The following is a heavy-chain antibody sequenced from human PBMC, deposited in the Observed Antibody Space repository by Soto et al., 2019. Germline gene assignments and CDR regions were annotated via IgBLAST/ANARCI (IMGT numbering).Heavy chain of an antibody. J-gene: IGHJ5*02. V-gene: IGHV4-34*01. Sequence: LSLTCAVYGGSFSGYYWSWIRQPPGKGLEWIGEINHSGSTNYNPSLKSRVTISVDTSKNQFSLKLSSVTAADTAVYYCARLRLLWFGELFGWFDPWGQGTLVTVSS. CDR3: ARLRLLWFGELFGWFDP. D-gene: IGHD3-10*01. CDR1: GGSFSGYY. CDR2: INHSGST.